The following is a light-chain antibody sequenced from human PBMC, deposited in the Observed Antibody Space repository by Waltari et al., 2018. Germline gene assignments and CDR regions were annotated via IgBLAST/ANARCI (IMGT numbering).Light chain of an antibody. J-gene: IGLJ3*02. Sequence: QSALTQPAPVSGAPGQSSTISCSAVTGLGGNSDLLSWYQHHPGKVPKLLIYEVIKRPPDISDRFTGSKSGNTASLSISGLQADDEADYYCCSYVQKDIWLFGRGTKVTVL. CDR2: EVI. CDR3: CSYVQKDIWL. V-gene: IGLV2-23*02. CDR1: TGLGGNSDL.